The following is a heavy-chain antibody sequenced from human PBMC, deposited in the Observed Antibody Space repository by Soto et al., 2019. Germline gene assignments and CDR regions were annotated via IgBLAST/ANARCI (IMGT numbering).Heavy chain of an antibody. V-gene: IGHV4-39*01. D-gene: IGHD6-13*01. CDR1: GGSISSSSYY. Sequence: KASETLSLTCTVSGGSISSSSYYWGWIRQPPGKGLEWIGSIYYSGSTYHNPSLKSRVTISVDTSKNQFSLKLSSVTAADTAVYYCAGLRIAAAGTGGYWFDPWGQGALVTVSS. J-gene: IGHJ5*02. CDR3: AGLRIAAAGTGGYWFDP. CDR2: IYYSGST.